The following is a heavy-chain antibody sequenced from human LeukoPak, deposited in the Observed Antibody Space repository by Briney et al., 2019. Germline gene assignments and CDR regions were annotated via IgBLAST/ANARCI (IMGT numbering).Heavy chain of an antibody. CDR2: IWYDGSNK. CDR1: GFTFSSYG. V-gene: IGHV3-33*01. Sequence: GGSLRLSCAASGFTFSSYGMHWVRQAPGKGLEWVAVIWYDGSNKYYADSVKGRFTISRDNSKNTLYLQMNSLRAEDTAVHYCARDISGSPWSHAFDIWGQGTMVTVSS. J-gene: IGHJ3*02. CDR3: ARDISGSPWSHAFDI. D-gene: IGHD2-15*01.